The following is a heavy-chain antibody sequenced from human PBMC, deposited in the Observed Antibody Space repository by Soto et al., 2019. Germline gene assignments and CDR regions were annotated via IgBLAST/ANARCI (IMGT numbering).Heavy chain of an antibody. CDR1: GGSISSGGYY. D-gene: IGHD3-10*01. Sequence: PSETLSLTCTVSGGSISSGGYYWSWIRQHPGKGLEWIGYIYYSGSTYYNPSLKSRVTISVDTSKNQFSLKLSSVTAADTAVYYCAGQAETYYYGSGSYRRPVGYFDYWGQGTLVTVSS. V-gene: IGHV4-31*03. J-gene: IGHJ4*02. CDR3: AGQAETYYYGSGSYRRPVGYFDY. CDR2: IYYSGST.